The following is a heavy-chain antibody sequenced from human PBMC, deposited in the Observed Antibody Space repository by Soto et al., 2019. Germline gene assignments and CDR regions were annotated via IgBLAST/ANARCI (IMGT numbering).Heavy chain of an antibody. J-gene: IGHJ6*02. CDR1: GGSISSYY. Sequence: SETLSLTCTVSGGSISSYYWSWIRQPPGKGLEWIGYIYYSGSTNYNPSLKSRVTISVDTSKNQFSLKLSSVTAADTAVYYCARGEKRAIFGVVITYYYGMDVWGQGTTVTVSS. D-gene: IGHD3-3*01. CDR2: IYYSGST. CDR3: ARGEKRAIFGVVITYYYGMDV. V-gene: IGHV4-59*01.